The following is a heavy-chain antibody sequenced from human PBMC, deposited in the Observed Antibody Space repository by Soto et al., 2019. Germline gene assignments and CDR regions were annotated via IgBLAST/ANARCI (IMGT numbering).Heavy chain of an antibody. J-gene: IGHJ4*02. D-gene: IGHD6-19*01. CDR1: GYTFSNYA. V-gene: IGHV1-3*01. CDR3: ARDGAVSGNINFDY. CDR2: INAGNGNT. Sequence: QVQLVQSGAEVKKPGASVKVSCKASGYTFSNYAMHWVRQDPGQRPEWMGWINAGNGNTKYSQRFQDRVTITRDTSASTAYMELSSLRSEDTAVYYCARDGAVSGNINFDYWGQGTLVTVSS.